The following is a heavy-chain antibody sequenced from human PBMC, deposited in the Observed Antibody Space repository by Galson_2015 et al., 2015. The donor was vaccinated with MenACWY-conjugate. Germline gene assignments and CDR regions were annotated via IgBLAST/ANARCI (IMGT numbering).Heavy chain of an antibody. J-gene: IGHJ6*02. Sequence: SLRLSCAASGFAFSGSAIHRVRQASGRGLEWVGRIRGKVGSYATVYAASMKGRFIISRDDSKGTAYLQMNSLETEDTAVYYCSRLGEDTSYFSNYDMDVWGQGTTVTVSS. CDR3: SRLGEDTSYFSNYDMDV. D-gene: IGHD3-10*01. CDR1: GFAFSGSA. CDR2: IRGKVGSYAT. V-gene: IGHV3-73*01.